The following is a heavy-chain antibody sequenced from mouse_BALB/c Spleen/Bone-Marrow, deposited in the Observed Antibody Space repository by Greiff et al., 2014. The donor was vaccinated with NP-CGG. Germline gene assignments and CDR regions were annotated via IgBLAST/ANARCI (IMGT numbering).Heavy chain of an antibody. J-gene: IGHJ2*01. CDR3: ARYYYGFLDY. CDR2: IWAGGST. Sequence: VHLVESGPGLVVPSQSLFITCTVSGFSLTSYGVHWVRQPPGKGLEWLGVIWAGGSTNYNSALMSRLSISKDNSKSQVFLKMNSLQTDDTAMYYCARYYYGFLDYWGQGTTLTVSS. V-gene: IGHV2-9*02. CDR1: GFSLTSYG. D-gene: IGHD1-2*01.